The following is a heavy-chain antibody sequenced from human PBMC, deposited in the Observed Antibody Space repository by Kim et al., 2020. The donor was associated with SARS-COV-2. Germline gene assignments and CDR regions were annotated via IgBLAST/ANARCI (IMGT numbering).Heavy chain of an antibody. CDR1: GFTFSSYE. J-gene: IGHJ4*02. CDR3: ARVGYSSGWKRSSGFDY. CDR2: ISSSGSTI. Sequence: GGSLRLSCAASGFTFSSYEMNWVRQAPGKGLEWVSYISSSGSTIYYADSVKGRFTISRDNAKNSLYLQMNSLRAEDTAVYYCARVGYSSGWKRSSGFDYWGQGTLVTVSS. D-gene: IGHD6-19*01. V-gene: IGHV3-48*03.